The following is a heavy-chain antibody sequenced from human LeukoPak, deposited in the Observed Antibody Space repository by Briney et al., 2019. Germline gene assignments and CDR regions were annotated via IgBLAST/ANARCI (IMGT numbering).Heavy chain of an antibody. CDR1: GFIFSSYG. D-gene: IGHD2-15*01. CDR3: AKDWRRIVVVGPISRHGNYMDV. Sequence: PGGSLRLSCAASGFIFSSYGMHWVRQAPGKGLEWVAFIRYDGSNKYFADSLKGRFTIPRDNSKNTLYLQMNSLRPEDTAVYYCAKDWRRIVVVGPISRHGNYMDVWGKGTTVTISS. J-gene: IGHJ6*03. V-gene: IGHV3-30*02. CDR2: IRYDGSNK.